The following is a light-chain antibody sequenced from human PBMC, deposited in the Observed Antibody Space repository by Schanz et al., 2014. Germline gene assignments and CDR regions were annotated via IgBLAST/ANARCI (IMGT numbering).Light chain of an antibody. Sequence: QSALTQPRSVSGSPGQSVTISCTGTSSDIGGYNYVSWYQQHPGKAPKVLIYEVNKRPSGVPDRFSGSKSGNTASLTISGLQDEDEGDYYCCGYRDNYIGVFGGGTKLTVV. V-gene: IGLV2-11*01. CDR1: SSDIGGYNY. J-gene: IGLJ3*02. CDR2: EVN. CDR3: CGYRDNYIGV.